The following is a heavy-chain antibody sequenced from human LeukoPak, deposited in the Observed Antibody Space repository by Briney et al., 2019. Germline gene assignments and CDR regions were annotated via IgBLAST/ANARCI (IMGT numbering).Heavy chain of an antibody. D-gene: IGHD6-6*01. CDR3: ARPDHGAALGN. V-gene: IGHV1-69*05. CDR2: IIPIFGTA. Sequence: GASVKVSCKASGGTFISYAISWVRQAPGQGLEWMGGIIPIFGTANHAQKFQGRVTITTDESTSTAYMELSSLRSEDTAVYYCARPDHGAALGNWGQGTLVTVSS. J-gene: IGHJ4*02. CDR1: GGTFISYA.